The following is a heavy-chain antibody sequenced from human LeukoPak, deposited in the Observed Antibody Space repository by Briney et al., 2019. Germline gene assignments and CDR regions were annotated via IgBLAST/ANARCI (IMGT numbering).Heavy chain of an antibody. CDR2: ISGSGGST. D-gene: IGHD3-16*01. V-gene: IGHV3-23*01. Sequence: GGSLRLSCAASGFTFSSYAMSWVRQAPGKGLEWVSAISGSGGSTYYADSVKGRFTISRDNAKNSLFLQMNSLRPEDTALYYCAKAFRSTWYWYFDFGGGGTLVTVSS. J-gene: IGHJ2*01. CDR1: GFTFSSYA. CDR3: AKAFRSTWYWYFDF.